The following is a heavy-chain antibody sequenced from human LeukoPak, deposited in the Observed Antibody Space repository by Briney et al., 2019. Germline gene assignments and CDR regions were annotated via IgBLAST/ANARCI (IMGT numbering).Heavy chain of an antibody. CDR1: GFICSDYA. V-gene: IGHV3-23*01. CDR3: ARGRGLGVVSPYFDY. CDR2: ISSSGSGGNT. J-gene: IGHJ4*02. D-gene: IGHD3-3*01. Sequence: GGSLRLSCTASGFICSDYAMSWARQAPGKGLEWVAGISSSGSGGNTYYADSVKGRFTISRDTSKNILFLQMNTLRAEDTAIYYCARGRGLGVVSPYFDYWGQGTLVTVSS.